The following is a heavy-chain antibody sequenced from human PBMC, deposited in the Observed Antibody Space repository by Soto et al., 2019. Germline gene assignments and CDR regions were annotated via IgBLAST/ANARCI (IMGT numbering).Heavy chain of an antibody. V-gene: IGHV3-23*01. CDR3: AKVMGGLVTQYYFDY. CDR2: ITAGGYDT. CDR1: GFTFSRHG. Sequence: EVQLLESGGGLVQPGGSLRLSCLASGFTFSRHGMSWIRQAPGKGLEWVSAITAGGYDTYYADSVQGRFTISRDNSKNTLSLQMNSLTAEDTAVYYCAKVMGGLVTQYYFDYWSQGILVTVSS. D-gene: IGHD2-21*02. J-gene: IGHJ4*02.